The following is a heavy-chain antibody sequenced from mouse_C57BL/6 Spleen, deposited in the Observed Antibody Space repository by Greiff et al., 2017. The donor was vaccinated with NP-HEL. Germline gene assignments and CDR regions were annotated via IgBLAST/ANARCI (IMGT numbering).Heavy chain of an antibody. V-gene: IGHV2-9-1*01. J-gene: IGHJ2*01. CDR3: ARNRNYDGYYFDY. CDR2: IWTGGGT. D-gene: IGHD2-3*01. Sequence: VQLQQSGPGLVAPSQSLSITCTVSGFSLTSYAISWVRQPPGKGLEWLGVIWTGGGTNYNSALKSRLSISKDNSKSQVFLKMNSLQTDDTARYYCARNRNYDGYYFDYWGQGTTLTVSS. CDR1: GFSLTSYA.